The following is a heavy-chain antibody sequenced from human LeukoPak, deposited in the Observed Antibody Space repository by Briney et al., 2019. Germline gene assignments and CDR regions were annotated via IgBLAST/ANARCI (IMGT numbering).Heavy chain of an antibody. Sequence: PGGSLRLSCAASGFTFSSYAMSWVRQAPGKGMEWVSAISGSGGSTYYADSVKGRFTISRENSKTTLYLQMNSPRAEDTAVYYCAKDRTYGGSYYGDFQHWGQGTLVTVSS. D-gene: IGHD1-26*01. CDR3: AKDRTYGGSYYGDFQH. CDR2: ISGSGGST. V-gene: IGHV3-23*01. J-gene: IGHJ1*01. CDR1: GFTFSSYA.